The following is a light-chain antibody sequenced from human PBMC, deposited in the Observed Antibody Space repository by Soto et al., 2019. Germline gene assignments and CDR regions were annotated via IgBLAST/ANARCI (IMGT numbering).Light chain of an antibody. J-gene: IGLJ2*01. Sequence: QLVLTQSPSASASLGASAKLTCTLSSGHNNYAIAWHQQQPEKGPRFLMKLNSDGSHSKGAGIPDRFSGSSSGAERHLTISSLQSEDEADYYCQTWGTAIHDVVFGGGTKLTVL. V-gene: IGLV4-69*01. CDR1: SGHNNYA. CDR3: QTWGTAIHDVV. CDR2: LNSDGSH.